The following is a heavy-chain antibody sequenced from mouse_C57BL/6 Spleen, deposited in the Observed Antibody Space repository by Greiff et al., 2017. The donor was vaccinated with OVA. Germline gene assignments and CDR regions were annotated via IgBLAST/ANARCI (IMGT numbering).Heavy chain of an antibody. J-gene: IGHJ1*03. V-gene: IGHV1-50*01. Sequence: QVQLQQPGAELVKPGASVKLSCKASGYTFTSYWMQWVTQRPGQGLEWIGEIDPSDSYTYYNQKFKGKATLTVDTSSSTAYMQLSRLTSEDAAVYDRARRRTGRYFDVWGTGTTVTVSS. CDR1: GYTFTSYW. CDR2: IDPSDSYT. CDR3: ARRRTGRYFDV.